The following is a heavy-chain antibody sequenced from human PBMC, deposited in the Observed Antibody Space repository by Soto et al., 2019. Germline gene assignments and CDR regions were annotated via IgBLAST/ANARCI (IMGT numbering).Heavy chain of an antibody. J-gene: IGHJ4*02. D-gene: IGHD5-18*01. Sequence: EVQLVESGGGLVPPGGSLRLSCSASEFPVSTTYMSWVRQAPGKGLECVAIIFANDNAYYGDSVKGRFTISRRNSRSTLYLQMNNLGPEDTAVYYCVRDLGDGYKSAWGQGTLVTVSS. CDR3: VRDLGDGYKSA. CDR1: EFPVSTTY. V-gene: IGHV3-53*04. CDR2: IFANDNA.